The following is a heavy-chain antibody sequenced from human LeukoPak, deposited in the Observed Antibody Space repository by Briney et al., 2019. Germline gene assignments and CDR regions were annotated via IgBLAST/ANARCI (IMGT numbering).Heavy chain of an antibody. Sequence: TGGSLRLSCVASGFTFRRSWMDWLRQSPGKGLEGVANIKEDGSQTYYVDSAKGRFTISRDNAKNSLYLQMDSLRVEYTAIYYCSKSLDYWGRGTLVTVPS. CDR2: IKEDGSQT. CDR1: GFTFRRSW. J-gene: IGHJ4*02. V-gene: IGHV3-7*01. CDR3: SKSLDY.